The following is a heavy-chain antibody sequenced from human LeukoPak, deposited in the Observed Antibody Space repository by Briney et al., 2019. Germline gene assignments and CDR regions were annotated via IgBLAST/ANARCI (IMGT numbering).Heavy chain of an antibody. CDR1: GFTFSNYA. V-gene: IGHV3-23*01. Sequence: GGSLRLSCAASGFTFSNYAMGWVRQAPGKGLERVSSIGGSGTSTYYPDSVKGRFTISRDNSKNTLYLQMNSLRAEDTAVYYCARDPGLIEAHYFDYWGRGTVVTVSS. CDR2: IGGSGTST. CDR3: ARDPGLIEAHYFDY. J-gene: IGHJ4*02. D-gene: IGHD6-13*01.